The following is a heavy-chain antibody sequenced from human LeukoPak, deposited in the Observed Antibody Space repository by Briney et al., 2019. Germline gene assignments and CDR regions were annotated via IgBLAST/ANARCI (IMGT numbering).Heavy chain of an antibody. J-gene: IGHJ4*02. CDR2: IIPILGIA. D-gene: IGHD6-13*01. CDR1: GGTFSSYA. V-gene: IGHV1-69*04. Sequence: SVKVSCKASGGTFSSYAISWVRQAPGQGLEWMGRIIPILGIANYAQKFQGGVTITADKSTSTAYMELSSLRSEDTAVYYCARVGSSSWYYFDYWGQGTLVTVSS. CDR3: ARVGSSSWYYFDY.